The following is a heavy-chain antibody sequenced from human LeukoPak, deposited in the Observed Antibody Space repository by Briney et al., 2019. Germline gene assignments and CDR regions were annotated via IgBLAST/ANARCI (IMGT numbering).Heavy chain of an antibody. Sequence: PGGSLRLSCVPSGLNFDVSAMHWVRQAPGKGLEWVSLISADGGSTFSADSVKGRFSISRDNSKNSLYLQMNSLRSEDTAMYYCAKESGKFDYWGQGTLVAVSS. J-gene: IGHJ4*02. CDR3: AKESGKFDY. CDR1: GLNFDVSA. CDR2: ISADGGST. V-gene: IGHV3-43*02.